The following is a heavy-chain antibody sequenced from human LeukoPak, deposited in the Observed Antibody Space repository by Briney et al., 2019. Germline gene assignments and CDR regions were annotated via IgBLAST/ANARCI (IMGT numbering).Heavy chain of an antibody. CDR1: GDSVSSSRAT. J-gene: IGHJ3*01. V-gene: IGHV6-1*01. D-gene: IGHD1-1*01. Sequence: SQTLSLTCAISGDSVSSSRATWNWIRQSPSRGLEWLGRTYYGSGWSIEYASSVRSRITIHSDTSRNQFSLHVTSVTPEDTAVYYCARSNEVGAFDVWGQGIMVIVSS. CDR2: TYYGSGWSI. CDR3: ARSNEVGAFDV.